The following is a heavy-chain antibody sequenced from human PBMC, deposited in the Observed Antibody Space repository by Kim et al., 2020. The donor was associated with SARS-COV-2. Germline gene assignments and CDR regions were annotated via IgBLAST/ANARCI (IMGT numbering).Heavy chain of an antibody. CDR3: ARDGYYPGRIDY. CDR2: IYYSGST. CDR1: GGSISSYY. V-gene: IGHV4-59*13. Sequence: SETLSLTCTVSGGSISSYYWSWIRQPPGKGLEWIGYIYYSGSTNYNPSLKSRVTISVDTSKNQFSLKLSSVTAADTAVYYCARDGYYPGRIDYWGQGTLVTVSS. J-gene: IGHJ4*02. D-gene: IGHD1-26*01.